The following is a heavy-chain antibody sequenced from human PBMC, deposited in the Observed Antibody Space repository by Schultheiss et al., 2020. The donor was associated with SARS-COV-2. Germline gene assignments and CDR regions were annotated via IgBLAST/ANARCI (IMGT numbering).Heavy chain of an antibody. CDR1: GGSISSYY. V-gene: IGHV4-59*12. CDR2: IYYSGST. D-gene: IGHD3-22*01. CDR3: ARESDYYDISGPTLPDY. J-gene: IGHJ4*02. Sequence: SQTLSLTCSVFGGSISSYYWSWIRQPPGKGLEWIGYIYYSGSTYYNPSLKSRVTISVDTSKNQFSLKLSAVTAADTAVYYCARESDYYDISGPTLPDYWGQGTLVTVSS.